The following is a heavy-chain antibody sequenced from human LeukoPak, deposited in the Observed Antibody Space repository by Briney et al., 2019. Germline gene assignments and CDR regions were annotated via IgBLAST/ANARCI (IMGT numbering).Heavy chain of an antibody. CDR2: FYYCGST. J-gene: IGHJ4*02. CDR1: DGSVSSSSYY. D-gene: IGHD3-3*01. V-gene: IGHV4-39*01. CDR3: ARPGPNYDFWSGYYSTPFDY. Sequence: SETLFLTCTVSDGSVSSSSYYSGCIRQPPGKGLVRIGRFYYCGSTYYNPPLKSRVIISVDTSKNHFSLKLSSVTAADTAVYYCARPGPNYDFWSGYYSTPFDYWGQGTLVTVSS.